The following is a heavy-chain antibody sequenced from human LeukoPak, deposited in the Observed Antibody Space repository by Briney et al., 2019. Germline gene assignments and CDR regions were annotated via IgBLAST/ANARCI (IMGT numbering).Heavy chain of an antibody. CDR1: GFTFSSYA. Sequence: GGSLRLSCAASGFTFSSYAMHWVRQAPGKGLEYVSAISSNGGSTYYANSVKGRFTISRDNSKNTLYLQMGSLRAEDMAVYYCARGKRWLQLSFGVQHKPHGLDYWGQGTLVTVSS. V-gene: IGHV3-64*01. CDR2: ISSNGGST. CDR3: ARGKRWLQLSFGVQHKPHGLDY. J-gene: IGHJ4*02. D-gene: IGHD5-24*01.